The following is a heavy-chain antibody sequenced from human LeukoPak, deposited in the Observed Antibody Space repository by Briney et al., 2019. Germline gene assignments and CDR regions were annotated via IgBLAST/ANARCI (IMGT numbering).Heavy chain of an antibody. CDR2: INHSGST. CDR3: ARQGGYSYGAHNDY. D-gene: IGHD5-18*01. CDR1: GGSFSGYY. Sequence: SETLSLTCAVYGGSFSGYYWSWIRQPPGKGLEWIGEINHSGSTNYNPSLKSRVTISVDTSKNQFSLKLSSVTAADTAVYYCARQGGYSYGAHNDYWGQGTLVTVAS. V-gene: IGHV4-34*01. J-gene: IGHJ4*02.